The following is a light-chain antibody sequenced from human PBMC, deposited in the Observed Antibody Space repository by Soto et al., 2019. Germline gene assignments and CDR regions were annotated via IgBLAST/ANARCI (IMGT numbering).Light chain of an antibody. V-gene: IGKV1-5*03. CDR2: EAS. J-gene: IGKJ1*01. Sequence: DIQMTQSPSTLSASVGDRVTITCRASQYINNWLAWYQQKPGKAPNILIYEASTFETGVPSRFSGSGSGTEFTLSITSLQPDDFATYYCQQYESSWTFGQGTKVEIK. CDR3: QQYESSWT. CDR1: QYINNW.